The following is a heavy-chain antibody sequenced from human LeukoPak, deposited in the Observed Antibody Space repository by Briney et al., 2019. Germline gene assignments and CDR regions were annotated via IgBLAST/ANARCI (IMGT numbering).Heavy chain of an antibody. CDR2: IYYSGST. CDR3: ARRGDFWSGQYYYGMDV. V-gene: IGHV4-59*08. Sequence: PSETLSLTCTVSGGSISSYYWGWIRQPPGKGLEWIGYIYYSGSTNYNPSLKSRVTISVDTSKNQFSLKLSSVTAADTAVYYCARRGDFWSGQYYYGMDVWGQGTTVTVSS. J-gene: IGHJ6*02. D-gene: IGHD3-3*01. CDR1: GGSISSYY.